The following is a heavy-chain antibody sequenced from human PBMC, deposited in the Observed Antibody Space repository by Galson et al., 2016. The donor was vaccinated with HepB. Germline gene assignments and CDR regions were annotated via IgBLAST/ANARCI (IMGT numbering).Heavy chain of an antibody. J-gene: IGHJ6*02. V-gene: IGHV4-39*01. CDR2: IYYSGST. CDR3: AGHLRGGYGMDV. D-gene: IGHD3-10*01. Sequence: ETLSLTCTVSGGSISSSSYYWGCIRQPPGKGLEWIGSIYYSGSTYYNPSLKSRVTISVDTSKNQLSLKLSSVTAADTAVYYCAGHLRGGYGMDVWGQGTTVTVSS. CDR1: GGSISSSSYY.